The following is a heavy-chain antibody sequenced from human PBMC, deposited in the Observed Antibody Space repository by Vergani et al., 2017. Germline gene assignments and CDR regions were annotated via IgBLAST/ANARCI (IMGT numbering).Heavy chain of an antibody. CDR2: IYTSGST. CDR1: GGSISSGSYY. V-gene: IGHV4-61*02. J-gene: IGHJ5*02. Sequence: QVQLQESGPGLVKPSQTLSLTCTVSGGSISSGSYYWSWIRQPAWKGLEWIGRIYTSGSTNYNPSLKSRVTISVDTSKNQFSLKLSSVTAADTAVYYCARGSITMVRGVPQFWFDPWGQGTLVTVSS. CDR3: ARGSITMVRGVPQFWFDP. D-gene: IGHD3-10*01.